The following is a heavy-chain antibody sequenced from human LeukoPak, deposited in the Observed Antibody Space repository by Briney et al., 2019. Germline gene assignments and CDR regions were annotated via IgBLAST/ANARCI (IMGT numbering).Heavy chain of an antibody. CDR2: IYYSGST. CDR1: GCSISSISYY. V-gene: IGHV4-39*01. J-gene: IGHJ4*02. D-gene: IGHD6-19*01. Sequence: SEPPSLPFPVFGCSISSISYYWGWLRPPPGKGLEWIGSIYYSGSTYYNPSLKSRVTISVDTSKNQFSLKLSSVTAANTAVYYCARLWQWLADYWGQGTLVTVSS. CDR3: ARLWQWLADY.